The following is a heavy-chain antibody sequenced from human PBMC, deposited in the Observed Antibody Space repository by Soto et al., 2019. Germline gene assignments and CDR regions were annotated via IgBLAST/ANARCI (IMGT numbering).Heavy chain of an antibody. CDR3: ARDRYDFWSGPAWGHYYGRDV. J-gene: IGHJ6*02. CDR2: INHSGST. Sequence: SELMSLTCAVYGGSFSGYYWSWIRKPPGKGLEWIGEINHSGSTNYNPSLKSRVTISVDTSKNQFSLKLSSVTAADTAVYYCARDRYDFWSGPAWGHYYGRDVWGQGTTVTV. D-gene: IGHD3-3*01. V-gene: IGHV4-34*01. CDR1: GGSFSGYY.